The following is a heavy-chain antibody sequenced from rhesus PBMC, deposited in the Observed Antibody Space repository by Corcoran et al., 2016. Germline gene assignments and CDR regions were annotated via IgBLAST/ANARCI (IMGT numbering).Heavy chain of an antibody. V-gene: IGHV3S18*01. CDR1: GFSFSDYY. Sequence: EVQLVESGGGLAKPGGSLRLSCAASGFSFSDYYMYWVRQAPGKGLEWVSGISYTGGSTYYADSLKGRFTISRENAKNTLYLQMDSLRAEDTAVYYCARDGIVVVFTAHFDYWGQGVLVTVSS. CDR2: ISYTGGST. J-gene: IGHJ4*01. CDR3: ARDGIVVVFTAHFDY. D-gene: IGHD2-27*01.